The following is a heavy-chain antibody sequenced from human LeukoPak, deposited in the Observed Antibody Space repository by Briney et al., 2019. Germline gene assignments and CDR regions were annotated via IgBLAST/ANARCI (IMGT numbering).Heavy chain of an antibody. CDR1: GGSFSGYY. CDR3: ARHYDDSSGYLFDY. CDR2: INHSGST. J-gene: IGHJ4*02. D-gene: IGHD3-22*01. V-gene: IGHV4-34*01. Sequence: PSETLSLTCAVYGGSFSGYYWSWIRQPPGKGLEWIGEINHSGSTNYNPSLKSRVTISVDTSKNQFSLKLSSVTAADTAVYYCARHYDDSSGYLFDYWGQGTLVTVSS.